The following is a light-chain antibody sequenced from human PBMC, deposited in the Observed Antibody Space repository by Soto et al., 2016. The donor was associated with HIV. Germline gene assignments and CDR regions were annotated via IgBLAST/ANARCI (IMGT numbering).Light chain of an antibody. CDR3: QSADSSGTYL. J-gene: IGLJ2*01. CDR2: KDT. Sequence: SYELTQPPSVSVSPGQTARITCSGDALPKQYAYWYQQKPGQAPVLVIYKDTERSSGIPERFSGSSSGTTVTLTISGVQAEDEADYYCQSADSSGTYLFGGGTKLTVL. V-gene: IGLV3-25*03. CDR1: ALPKQY.